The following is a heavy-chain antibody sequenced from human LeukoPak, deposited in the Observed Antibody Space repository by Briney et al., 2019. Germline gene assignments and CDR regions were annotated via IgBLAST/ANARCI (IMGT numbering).Heavy chain of an antibody. D-gene: IGHD5-18*01. V-gene: IGHV3-66*04. CDR3: ARRGHGYGSPFDY. CDR2: IYPNGNT. J-gene: IGHJ4*02. CDR1: GFTVSSNY. Sequence: GGSLRLSCAAPGFTVSSNYMNWVRQAPGKGLEWVSMIYPNGNTFYTDSVKGRFTISRDNSKNTLDLQMSSLRAEDTAVYYCARRGHGYGSPFDYWGQGTLVTVSS.